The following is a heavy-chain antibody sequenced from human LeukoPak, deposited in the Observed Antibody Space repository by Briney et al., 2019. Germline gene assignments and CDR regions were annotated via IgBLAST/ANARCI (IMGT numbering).Heavy chain of an antibody. CDR3: ARLQIQLWTFDY. V-gene: IGHV3-21*01. CDR1: GFTFSSYS. D-gene: IGHD5-18*01. Sequence: GGSLRLSCAASGFTFSSYSMNWVRQAPGKGLEWVSSISSSSSYIYYVDSVKGRFTISRDNAKNSLYLQMNSLRAEDTAVYYCARLQIQLWTFDYWGQGTLVTVSS. J-gene: IGHJ4*02. CDR2: ISSSSSYI.